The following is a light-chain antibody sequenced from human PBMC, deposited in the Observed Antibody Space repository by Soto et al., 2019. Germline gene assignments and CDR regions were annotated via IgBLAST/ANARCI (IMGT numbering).Light chain of an antibody. Sequence: QSALTQPASVSGSPGQSITISCIGTSSDVGGYNYVSWYQQHPGKAPKLIIYEVSYRPSGVSNRFSGSKSGNTASLTISGLQPEDEADYHCSSFSSTTTHGVFGGGTKLTVL. J-gene: IGLJ3*02. CDR2: EVS. CDR1: SSDVGGYNY. V-gene: IGLV2-14*01. CDR3: SSFSSTTTHGV.